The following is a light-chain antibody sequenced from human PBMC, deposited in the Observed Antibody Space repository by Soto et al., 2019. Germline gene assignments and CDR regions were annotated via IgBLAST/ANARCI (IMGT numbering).Light chain of an antibody. CDR3: QHYNSYSEA. J-gene: IGKJ1*01. Sequence: DIQMTQSPSTLSGSVGDRVTITCRASQTISCWLAWYQQKPGKAPKLLIYKASTLKSGVPSRFSGSGSGTEFTLTISSLQPDDFATYYCQHYNSYSEAFGQWTKVELK. V-gene: IGKV1-5*03. CDR1: QTISCW. CDR2: KAS.